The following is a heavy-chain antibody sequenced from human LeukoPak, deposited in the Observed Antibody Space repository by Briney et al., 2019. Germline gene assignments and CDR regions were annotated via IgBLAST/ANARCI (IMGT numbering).Heavy chain of an antibody. CDR3: ARARIYCSSTSCHNWFDP. CDR1: GGSFSGYY. Sequence: SETLSLTCAVYGGSFSGYYWSWIRQPPGKGLEWIGEINHSGSTNYNPSLKSRVTISVDTSKNQFSLKLSSVTAADTAVYYCARARIYCSSTSCHNWFDPWGQGTLVTASS. D-gene: IGHD2-2*01. CDR2: INHSGST. V-gene: IGHV4-34*01. J-gene: IGHJ5*02.